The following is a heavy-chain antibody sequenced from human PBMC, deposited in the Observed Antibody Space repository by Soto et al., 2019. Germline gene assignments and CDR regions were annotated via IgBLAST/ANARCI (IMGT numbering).Heavy chain of an antibody. CDR3: ARGMTTVTTIDY. J-gene: IGHJ4*02. Sequence: SETLSLTCPVSGGSISSYYWSWIRQPPGKGLEWIGYIYYSGSTNYNPSLKSRVTISVDRSKNQFSLKLSSVTAADTAVYYCARGMTTVTTIDYWGQGTLVTVSS. CDR1: GGSISSYY. V-gene: IGHV4-59*12. D-gene: IGHD4-4*01. CDR2: IYYSGST.